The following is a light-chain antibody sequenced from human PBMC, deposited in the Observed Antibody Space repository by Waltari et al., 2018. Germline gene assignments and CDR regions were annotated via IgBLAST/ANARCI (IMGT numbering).Light chain of an antibody. J-gene: IGLJ3*02. V-gene: IGLV2-23*02. CDR1: SSNIGSYTL. CDR2: EVY. Sequence: QSALIQPASVSGSPGQSITISCTGTSSNIGSYTLVPWYQQYPGKAPKVMFYEVYTRPSGVSNRFSGSKSGNTASLTISGLQAEDETDYYCCSYAGSNSWVFGGGTKVTVL. CDR3: CSYAGSNSWV.